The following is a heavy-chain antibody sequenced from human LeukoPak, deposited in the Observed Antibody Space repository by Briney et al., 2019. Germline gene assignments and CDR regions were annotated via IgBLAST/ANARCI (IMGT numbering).Heavy chain of an antibody. CDR3: ARDLFPQYCSGGSCYSSSGYYFDY. J-gene: IGHJ4*02. V-gene: IGHV1-69*05. Sequence: ASVKVSCKASGGTFSSYAISWVRQAPGQGLEWMGRIIPIFGTANYAQKFRGRVTITTDESTSTAYMELSSLRSEDTAVYYCARDLFPQYCSGGSCYSSSGYYFDYWGQGTLVTVSS. CDR2: IIPIFGTA. D-gene: IGHD2-15*01. CDR1: GGTFSSYA.